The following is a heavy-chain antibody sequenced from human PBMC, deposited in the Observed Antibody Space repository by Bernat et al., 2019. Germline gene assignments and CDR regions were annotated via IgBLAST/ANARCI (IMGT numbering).Heavy chain of an antibody. CDR3: ERDQIVGPYYYYGMDV. CDR1: GFTFSSYG. Sequence: QVQLVESGGGVVQPGRSLRLSCAASGFTFSSYGMHWVRQAPGKGLEWVAVIWYDGSNKYYADSVKGRFTISRDNSKNTLYLQMNSLRAEDTDVYYLERDQIVGPYYYYGMDVWGQGTTVTVSS. J-gene: IGHJ6*02. CDR2: IWYDGSNK. V-gene: IGHV3-33*01. D-gene: IGHD1-26*01.